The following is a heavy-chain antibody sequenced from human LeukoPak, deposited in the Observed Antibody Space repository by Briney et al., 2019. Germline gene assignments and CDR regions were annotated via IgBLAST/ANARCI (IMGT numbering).Heavy chain of an antibody. J-gene: IGHJ4*02. Sequence: GGSLRLSCAASGFTFSSYDMHWVRQAPGKGLEWVAVISYDGSNKYYEDSVKGRFAISRDNSKNTVYLQMNSLRVEDTAVYYCARANTPFADYWGQGTLVTVSS. CDR1: GFTFSSYD. CDR3: ARANTPFADY. V-gene: IGHV3-30*09. CDR2: ISYDGSNK. D-gene: IGHD2-2*02.